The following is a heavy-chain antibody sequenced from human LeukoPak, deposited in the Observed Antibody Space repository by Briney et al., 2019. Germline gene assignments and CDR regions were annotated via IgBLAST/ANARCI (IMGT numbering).Heavy chain of an antibody. Sequence: GGSLRLSCAASGFTFSSYAISWVRQAPGKGLEWVSAISGSGGSTYYADSVKGRFTISRDNSKNTLYLQMNSLRAEDTAVYYCAKEIYSSSSGYYMDVWGKGTTVTVSS. CDR2: ISGSGGST. CDR3: AKEIYSSSSGYYMDV. D-gene: IGHD6-6*01. V-gene: IGHV3-23*01. J-gene: IGHJ6*03. CDR1: GFTFSSYA.